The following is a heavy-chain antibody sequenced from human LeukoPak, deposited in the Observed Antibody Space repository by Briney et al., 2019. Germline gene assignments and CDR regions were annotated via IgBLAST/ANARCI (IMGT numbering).Heavy chain of an antibody. Sequence: PGWSLRLSCAASGFTFSSYWMHWVRQAPGKGLVWVSRINSEGTSTSYADSVKGRFTISRDNAENTLYLQMNILRAEDTALDYCARYSESYHAIDYWGQGTLVTVSS. CDR2: INSEGTST. J-gene: IGHJ4*02. V-gene: IGHV3-74*01. CDR1: GFTFSSYW. D-gene: IGHD1-26*01. CDR3: ARYSESYHAIDY.